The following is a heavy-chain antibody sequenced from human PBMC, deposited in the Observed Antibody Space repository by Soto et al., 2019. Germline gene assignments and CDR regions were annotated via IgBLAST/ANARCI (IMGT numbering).Heavy chain of an antibody. Sequence: PRESRKISCKGSGYTFTSHWIGWVRQMPGKGLEWMGIIYPGDSDTRYSPSFQGQVIISADKSITTAYLQWSSLKASDTAMYYCVXVGLVGATSLSNAWFDPWGQGTLVTVSS. V-gene: IGHV5-51*01. CDR3: VXVGLVGATSLSNAWFDP. D-gene: IGHD1-26*01. CDR2: IYPGDSDT. CDR1: GYTFTSHW. J-gene: IGHJ5*02.